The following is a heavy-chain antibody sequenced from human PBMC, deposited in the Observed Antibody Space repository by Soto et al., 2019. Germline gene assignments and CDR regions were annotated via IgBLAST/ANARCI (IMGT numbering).Heavy chain of an antibody. CDR2: IYYNGST. D-gene: IGHD3-10*01. CDR1: GASINIGGYF. V-gene: IGHV4-31*03. CDR3: ATDEYFGSEIDFYYYAMDV. J-gene: IGHJ6*02. Sequence: LSLTCTVSGASINIGGYFWSWIRQHPGKGLEWIGHIYYNGSTYYNPSLKSRLTISVDTSKNEFSLRLTSVTAADTAVYFCATDEYFGSEIDFYYYAMDVWGQGTTVTVSS.